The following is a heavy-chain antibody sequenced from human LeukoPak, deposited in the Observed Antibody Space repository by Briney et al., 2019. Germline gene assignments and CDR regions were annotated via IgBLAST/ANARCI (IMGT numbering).Heavy chain of an antibody. CDR1: GFTFTSSA. D-gene: IGHD6-19*01. Sequence: SVKVSCKASGFTFTSSAMQWVQQARGQRLEWIGWIVVGSGNTNYAQKFQERVTITRDMSTSTAYMELSSLRSEDTAVYYCAADSSGWYNWFDPWGQGTLVTVSS. CDR2: IVVGSGNT. CDR3: AADSSGWYNWFDP. V-gene: IGHV1-58*02. J-gene: IGHJ5*02.